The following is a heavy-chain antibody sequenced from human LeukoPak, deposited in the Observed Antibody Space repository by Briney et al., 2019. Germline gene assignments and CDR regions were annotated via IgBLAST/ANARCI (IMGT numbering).Heavy chain of an antibody. Sequence: SETLSLTCTVSGGSISSSIYYWGWIRQSPGKGLEWIGSIYYSGSTYYNPSLKSRVTLSVDTSKNQFSLKLNSVTAADTAVYYCARSGQSDYFDSSGYSPFDYWGLGTLVTVSS. CDR1: GGSISSSIYY. V-gene: IGHV4-39*07. CDR3: ARSGQSDYFDSSGYSPFDY. D-gene: IGHD3-22*01. CDR2: IYYSGST. J-gene: IGHJ4*02.